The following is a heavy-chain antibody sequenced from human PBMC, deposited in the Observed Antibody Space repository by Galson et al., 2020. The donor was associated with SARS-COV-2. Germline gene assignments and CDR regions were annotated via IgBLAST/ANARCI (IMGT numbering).Heavy chain of an antibody. D-gene: IGHD1-26*01. V-gene: IGHV2-5*02. CDR2: IYWDDDK. J-gene: IGHJ3*02. CDR1: GTSLTVRGVH. Sequence: KMSGPTLVKPTQTLTLTCSFDGTSLTVRGVHVGWFRQPPGKALEWLALIYWDDDKHYSPSLQSRLTVTKDTSENHVALTMTNMDLVDTATYFCAHRRGGWGANSGHDAFDIWGQGIMVTVSS. CDR3: AHRRGGWGANSGHDAFDI.